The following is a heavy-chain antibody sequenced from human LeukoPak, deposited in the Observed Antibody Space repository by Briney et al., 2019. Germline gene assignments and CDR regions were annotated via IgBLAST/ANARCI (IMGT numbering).Heavy chain of an antibody. J-gene: IGHJ4*02. CDR1: GFTFSSYA. CDR2: IWYDGSNK. D-gene: IGHD3-22*01. CDR3: ARDASSGYYFDY. V-gene: IGHV3-33*08. Sequence: GRSLRLSCAASGFTFSSYAMHWVRQAPGKGLEWVAVIWYDGSNKYYADSVKGRFTISRDNSKNTLYLQMNSLRAEDTAVYYCARDASSGYYFDYWGQGTLVTVSS.